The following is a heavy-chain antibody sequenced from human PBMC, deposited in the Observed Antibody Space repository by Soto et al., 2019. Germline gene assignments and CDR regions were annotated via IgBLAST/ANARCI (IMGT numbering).Heavy chain of an antibody. CDR1: GDLFNNYS. D-gene: IGHD6-13*01. CDR2: IYPLFSTT. V-gene: IGHV1-69*01. Sequence: QVQLVQSGAEVKEPGSSVKVSCKATGDLFNNYSFNWVRQAPGQGLEWMGRIYPLFSTTNYAQKFQGRVTIGADELPTIVYLAVSNLESEDTAMYYGAASSSVAAAGYFKFWGQGTLFTVSP. CDR3: AASSSVAAAGYFKF. J-gene: IGHJ4*02.